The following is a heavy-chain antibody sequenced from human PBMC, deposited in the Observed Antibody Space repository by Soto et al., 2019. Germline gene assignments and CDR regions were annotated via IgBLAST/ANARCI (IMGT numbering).Heavy chain of an antibody. V-gene: IGHV2-5*02. CDR3: AYKAGGRYNWFDP. CDR1: GFSLSTGGVG. Sequence: QITFKASGPALVKPTQTLTLTCTFSGFSLSTGGVGVGWVRQPPGKALEWLAIIYWDDDKRYSPSLKSRLTITKGTSKNQVVVTTTNMDLVDTATYYFAYKAGGRYNWFDPWGQGTLFTVSS. J-gene: IGHJ5*02. CDR2: IYWDDDK.